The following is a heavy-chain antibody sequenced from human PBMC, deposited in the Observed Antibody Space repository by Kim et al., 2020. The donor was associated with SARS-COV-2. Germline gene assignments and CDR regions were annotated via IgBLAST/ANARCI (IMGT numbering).Heavy chain of an antibody. Sequence: GGSLRLSCAVSGFRFDDYGMSWVRRVPGKGLEWIAGINWNGGNKDYAESVEGRFTISSDNAKNALYLQVNSLRAEDTALYHCVRELTGDSDWYFDLWGRGTLVPVSA. J-gene: IGHJ2*01. D-gene: IGHD2-21*02. CDR1: GFRFDDYG. CDR3: VRELTGDSDWYFDL. V-gene: IGHV3-20*01. CDR2: INWNGGNK.